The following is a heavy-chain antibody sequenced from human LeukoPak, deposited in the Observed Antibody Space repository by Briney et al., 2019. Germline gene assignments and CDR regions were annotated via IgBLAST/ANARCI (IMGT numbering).Heavy chain of an antibody. V-gene: IGHV4-59*12. D-gene: IGHD3-16*01. J-gene: IGHJ4*02. CDR1: GGSISSCY. CDR3: ARDNDARDPPHFDY. CDR2: IYYSGST. Sequence: PSETLSLTCTVSGGSISSCYWSWIRQPPGKGLEWIGYIYYSGSTYYNPSLKSRVTISVDTSKNQFSLKLSSATAADTAVFYCARDNDARDPPHFDYWGQGTLVTVSS.